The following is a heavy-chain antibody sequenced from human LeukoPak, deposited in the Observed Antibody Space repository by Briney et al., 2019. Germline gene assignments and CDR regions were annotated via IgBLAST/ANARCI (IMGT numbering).Heavy chain of an antibody. J-gene: IGHJ3*02. D-gene: IGHD6-19*01. CDR1: GGSISSYY. V-gene: IGHV4-59*01. CDR2: IYYSGST. Sequence: PSETLSLTCTVPGGSISSYYWSWIRQPPGKGLEWIGYIYYSGSTNYNPSLKSRVTISVDTSKNQFSLKLSSVTAADTAVYYCARRPIAVAGRDAFDIWGQGTMVTVSS. CDR3: ARRPIAVAGRDAFDI.